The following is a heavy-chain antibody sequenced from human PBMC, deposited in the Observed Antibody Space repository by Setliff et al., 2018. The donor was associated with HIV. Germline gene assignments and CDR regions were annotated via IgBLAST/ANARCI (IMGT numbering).Heavy chain of an antibody. CDR3: AGGLKAEYYYYYYMDV. CDR2: ICCSGST. CDR1: GGSISSSNYY. Sequence: SETLSLTCTVSGGSISSSNYYWSWIRQHPGKGLEWIGYICCSGSTFYNPSLQSRITISVDTSKNHFSLKLTSVSAADTAVYYCAGGLKAEYYYYYYMDVWGKGTTVTV. J-gene: IGHJ6*03. V-gene: IGHV4-31*03.